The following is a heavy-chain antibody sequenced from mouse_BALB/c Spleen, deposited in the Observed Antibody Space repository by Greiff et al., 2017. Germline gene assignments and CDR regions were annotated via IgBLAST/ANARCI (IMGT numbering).Heavy chain of an antibody. J-gene: IGHJ2*01. CDR2: ISDGGSYT. V-gene: IGHV5-4*02. D-gene: IGHD1-1*01. CDR3: AREEDGSSSFDY. Sequence: EVKLVESGGGLVKPGGSLKLSCAASGFTFSDYYMYWVRQTPEKRLEWVATISDGGSYTYYPDSVKGRFTISRDNAKNNLYLQMSSLKSEDTAMYYCAREEDGSSSFDYWGQGTTLTVSS. CDR1: GFTFSDYY.